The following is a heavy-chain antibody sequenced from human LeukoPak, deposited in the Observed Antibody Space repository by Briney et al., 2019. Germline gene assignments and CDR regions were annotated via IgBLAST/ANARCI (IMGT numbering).Heavy chain of an antibody. J-gene: IGHJ4*02. Sequence: GGSLRLSCAASGFTFSTYGMIWVRQAPGKGLEWVASIKPDGSEKYYVDSVKGRFTISRDNAKNSLYLQMNSLRVVDTAVYYCARGSWTAAGYWGQGTLVTVSP. CDR2: IKPDGSEK. CDR3: ARGSWTAAGY. CDR1: GFTFSTYG. V-gene: IGHV3-7*01. D-gene: IGHD6-13*01.